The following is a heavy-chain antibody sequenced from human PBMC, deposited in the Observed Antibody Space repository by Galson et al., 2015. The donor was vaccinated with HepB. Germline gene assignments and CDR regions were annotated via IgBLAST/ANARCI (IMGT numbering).Heavy chain of an antibody. CDR3: ARDLRYSSAWTRGDYFDY. CDR1: GFTFSSYG. J-gene: IGHJ4*02. D-gene: IGHD6-19*01. V-gene: IGHV3-7*03. Sequence: SLRLSCAASGFTFSSYGMSWVRQAPGKGLEWVANIKQDGSEKYYVDSVKGRFTISRDNAKNSLYLQMNSLRAEDTAVYYCARDLRYSSAWTRGDYFDYWGQGTLVTVSS. CDR2: IKQDGSEK.